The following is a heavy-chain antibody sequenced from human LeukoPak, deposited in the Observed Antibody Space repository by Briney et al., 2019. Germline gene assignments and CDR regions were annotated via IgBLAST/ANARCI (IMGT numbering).Heavy chain of an antibody. J-gene: IGHJ4*02. CDR2: ISSSSSYI. CDR1: GVTFSSYS. V-gene: IGHV3-21*01. Sequence: GGSLRLSCAASGVTFSSYSMNWVRQAPGEGLEWVSSISSSSSYIYYADSVKGRFTISRDNAKNSLYLQMNSLRAEDTAVYYCATVAGPRLYFDYWGQGTLVTVSS. CDR3: ATVAGPRLYFDY.